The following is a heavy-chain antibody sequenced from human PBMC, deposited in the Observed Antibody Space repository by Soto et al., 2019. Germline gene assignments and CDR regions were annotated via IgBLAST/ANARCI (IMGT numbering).Heavy chain of an antibody. D-gene: IGHD3-3*02. CDR1: GFPYSFYG. V-gene: IGHV3-33*01. Sequence: GGSLRLSCAVSGFPYSFYGFHWVRQSPGKGLEWLGVIVSDGSAIYHADSLEGRFFISRDSSKDILYLQMNSLRVEDTAVYYCARDDAFDNENGFDMWGQGTMVTVSS. J-gene: IGHJ3*02. CDR3: ARDDAFDNENGFDM. CDR2: IVSDGSAI.